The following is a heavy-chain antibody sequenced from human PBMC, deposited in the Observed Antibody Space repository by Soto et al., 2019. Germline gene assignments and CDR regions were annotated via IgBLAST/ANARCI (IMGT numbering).Heavy chain of an antibody. Sequence: GGSLRLSCAASGFTFSNYAMSWVRQAPGKGLEWVSGISGSGKSTYYADSVKGRFTISRDNSKNTLFLQMNSLRVEDTAMYYCAKSDIVVVPAAVVDYWGQGTQVTV. CDR1: GFTFSNYA. V-gene: IGHV3-23*01. J-gene: IGHJ4*02. D-gene: IGHD2-2*01. CDR2: ISGSGKST. CDR3: AKSDIVVVPAAVVDY.